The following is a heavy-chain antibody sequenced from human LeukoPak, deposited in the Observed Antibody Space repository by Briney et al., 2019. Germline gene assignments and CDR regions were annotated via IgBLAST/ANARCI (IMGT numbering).Heavy chain of an antibody. Sequence: GGSLRLSCAASGFTFSSYAMSWVRQAPGKGLEWVSAISGSGGSTYYADSVKGRFTISRDNSKNTLYLQMNSLRAEDTAVYYCAKVLTPQYYYYYYMDVWGNGTTVTVSS. CDR1: GFTFSSYA. J-gene: IGHJ6*03. CDR3: AKVLTPQYYYYYYMDV. V-gene: IGHV3-23*01. CDR2: ISGSGGST.